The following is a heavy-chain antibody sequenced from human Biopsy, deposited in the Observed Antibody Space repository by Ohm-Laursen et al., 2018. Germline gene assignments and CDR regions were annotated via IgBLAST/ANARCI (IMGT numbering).Heavy chain of an antibody. CDR2: NIPILGTG. CDR1: GGTFSNYG. D-gene: IGHD3-9*01. J-gene: IGHJ1*01. Sequence: SVKVSCKAPGGTFSNYGVNWVRQAPGQGLEWLGGNIPILGTGNYAQKFQDRVTVAADTSTSTATMELRSLRSDDTAVYYCATKLTGYFHHWGQGTLVIGSS. V-gene: IGHV1-69*06. CDR3: ATKLTGYFHH.